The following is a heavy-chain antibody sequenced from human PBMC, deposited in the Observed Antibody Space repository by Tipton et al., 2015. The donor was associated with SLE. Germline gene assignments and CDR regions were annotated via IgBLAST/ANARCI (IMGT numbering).Heavy chain of an antibody. CDR1: GQSITTGGYY. CDR3: SRPWGY. V-gene: IGHV4-61*08. D-gene: IGHD7-27*01. J-gene: IGHJ4*01. CDR2: IYYTGST. Sequence: TLSLTCTVSGQSITTGGYYWSWLRLHPGKGLEWIGYIYYTGSTNYNPPLKSRVTFSLDTSKKQFSLKLTSVTVADTAIYYCSRPWGYWGQGTLVTVSS.